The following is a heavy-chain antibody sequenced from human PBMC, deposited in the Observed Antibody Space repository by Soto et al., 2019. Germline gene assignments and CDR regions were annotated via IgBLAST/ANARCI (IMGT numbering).Heavy chain of an antibody. V-gene: IGHV1-3*01. D-gene: IGHD2-15*01. CDR3: ARREGCSGGSCYFVLSRYFDY. CDR1: GYTFTSYA. Sequence: ASVKVSCKASGYTFTSYAMHWVRQAPGQRLEWMGWINAGNGNTKYSQKFQGRVTITRDTSASTADMELSSLRSEDTAVYYCARREGCSGGSCYFVLSRYFDYWGQGTLVTVSS. J-gene: IGHJ4*02. CDR2: INAGNGNT.